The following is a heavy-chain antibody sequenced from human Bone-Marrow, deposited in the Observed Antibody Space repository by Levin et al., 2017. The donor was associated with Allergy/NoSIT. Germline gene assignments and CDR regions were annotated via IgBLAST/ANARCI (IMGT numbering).Heavy chain of an antibody. Sequence: GESLKISCAASGFTFSTYDMNWVRQAPGKGLEWVALISYDGSNKYYADSVKGRFTISRDNSKNTLHLLMNSLRPGDTALYYCARDDYGDQFGVDVWGQGTTVTVSS. CDR2: ISYDGSNK. CDR1: GFTFSTYD. D-gene: IGHD4-17*01. V-gene: IGHV3-30-3*01. J-gene: IGHJ6*02. CDR3: ARDDYGDQFGVDV.